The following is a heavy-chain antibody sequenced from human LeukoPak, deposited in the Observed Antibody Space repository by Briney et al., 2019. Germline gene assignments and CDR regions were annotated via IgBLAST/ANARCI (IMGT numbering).Heavy chain of an antibody. Sequence: GGSLRLSCAASGFTFNNYAMNWVRQAPGKGLEWVSSIGGGGVITIYAESVQGRFTVSRDNSKKTVYLQMNSLRAEDTAIYYCTKGGDSHGNPSSWGQGTLVIVSS. CDR2: IGGGGVIT. CDR3: TKGGDSHGNPSS. V-gene: IGHV3-23*01. CDR1: GFTFNNYA. D-gene: IGHD2-21*01. J-gene: IGHJ5*02.